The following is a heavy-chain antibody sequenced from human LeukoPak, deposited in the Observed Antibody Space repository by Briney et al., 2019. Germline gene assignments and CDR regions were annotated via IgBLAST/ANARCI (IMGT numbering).Heavy chain of an antibody. J-gene: IGHJ4*02. Sequence: GGSLRLSCAVSGFTFSGFWMSWSRQAPGKGLEWVASINSDGSEGYYADSVKGRLTISRDNAKNSLYLQMNSLRAEDTAVYYCARDATRGGDNDYWGQGTRVIVSS. CDR1: GFTFSGFW. CDR2: INSDGSEG. V-gene: IGHV3-7*01. D-gene: IGHD2-21*02. CDR3: ARDATRGGDNDY.